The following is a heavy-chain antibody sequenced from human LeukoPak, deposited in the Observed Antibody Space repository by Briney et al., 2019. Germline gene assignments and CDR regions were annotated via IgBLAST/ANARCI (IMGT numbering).Heavy chain of an antibody. J-gene: IGHJ4*02. D-gene: IGHD6-6*01. V-gene: IGHV3-23*01. CDR3: AKDRQYIAARPDY. Sequence: GGSLRLSCAASGFTFSSYAMSWVRQAPGKGLEWVSAISGSGDTTSYADSVKGRFTISRDNSKNTLYLQMNSLRAEDTAVYYCAKDRQYIAARPDYRGQGTLVTVSS. CDR1: GFTFSSYA. CDR2: ISGSGDTT.